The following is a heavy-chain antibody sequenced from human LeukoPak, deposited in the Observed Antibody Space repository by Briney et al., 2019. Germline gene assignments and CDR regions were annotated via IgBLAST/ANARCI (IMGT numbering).Heavy chain of an antibody. CDR1: GFTFSNYW. V-gene: IGHV3-23*01. CDR2: ISGSGGST. J-gene: IGHJ4*02. Sequence: GGSLRLSCAASGFTFSNYWIHWVRQAPGKGLEWVSAISGSGGSTYYADSVKGRFTISRDNSKNTLYLQMNSLRAEDTAVYYCAKEGQWLSHGGFDYWGQGTLVTVSS. CDR3: AKEGQWLSHGGFDY. D-gene: IGHD6-19*01.